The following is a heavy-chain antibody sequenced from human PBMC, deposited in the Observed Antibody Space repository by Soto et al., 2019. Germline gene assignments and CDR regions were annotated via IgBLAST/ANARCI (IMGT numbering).Heavy chain of an antibody. CDR1: GGSISSYY. CDR2: IYYSGST. D-gene: IGHD6-6*01. CDR3: ARRVEYSSSITWFDP. V-gene: IGHV4-59*01. J-gene: IGHJ5*02. Sequence: PSETLSLTCTVSGGSISSYYWSWIRQPPGRGLEWIGYIYYSGSTNYNPSLKSRVTISVDTSKNQFSLKLSSVTAADTAVYYCARRVEYSSSITWFDPWGQGTLVTVSS.